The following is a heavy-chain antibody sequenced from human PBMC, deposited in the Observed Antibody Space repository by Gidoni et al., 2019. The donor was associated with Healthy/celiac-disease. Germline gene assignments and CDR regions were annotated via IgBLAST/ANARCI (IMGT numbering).Heavy chain of an antibody. CDR1: GFTFDAYA. CDR3: AKDQASIAVAATSFDY. Sequence: EVQLVESGGGLVQPGRSLRLSCAASGFTFDAYAMHWVRQAPGKGLEWVSGISWNSGSIGYADSVKGRFTISRDNAKNSLYLQMNSLRAEDTALYYCAKDQASIAVAATSFDYWGQGTLDTVSS. CDR2: ISWNSGSI. J-gene: IGHJ4*02. V-gene: IGHV3-9*01. D-gene: IGHD6-19*01.